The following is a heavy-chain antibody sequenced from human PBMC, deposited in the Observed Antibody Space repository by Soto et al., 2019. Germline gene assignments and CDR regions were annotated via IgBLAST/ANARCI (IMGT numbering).Heavy chain of an antibody. J-gene: IGHJ6*02. V-gene: IGHV1-2*04. CDR1: GYTFTGYY. CDR2: INPNSGGT. Sequence: ASVKVSCKASGYTFTGYYMHWVRQAPGQGLEWMGWINPNSGGTNYAQKFQGWVTMTRDTSISTAYMELSRLRSDDTAVYYCARDLNADYGMDVWGQGTTVTVSS. CDR3: ARDLNADYGMDV.